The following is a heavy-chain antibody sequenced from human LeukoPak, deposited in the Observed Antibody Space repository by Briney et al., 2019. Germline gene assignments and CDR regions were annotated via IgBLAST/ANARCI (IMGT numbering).Heavy chain of an antibody. CDR3: ARFYDFLMDV. CDR1: GGSISSYY. J-gene: IGHJ6*03. D-gene: IGHD3-3*01. V-gene: IGHV4-59*08. CDR2: IYYSGST. Sequence: SETLSLTCTVSGGSISSYYWSWIRQPPGKGLEWIGYIYYSGSTNYNPSLKSRVTISVDTSKNQFSLKLSSVTAADTAVYYCARFYDFLMDVWGKGTTVTVSS.